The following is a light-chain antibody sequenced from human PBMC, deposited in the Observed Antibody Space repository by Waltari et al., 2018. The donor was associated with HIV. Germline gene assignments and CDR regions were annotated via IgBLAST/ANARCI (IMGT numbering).Light chain of an antibody. J-gene: IGLJ2*01. CDR2: GVN. Sequence: QSALTQPPSASGSPGQSVTFSCTGTSRDVGAYNFVSWYQQHPGKAPKLILYGVNQRPSGVPDRFSGSKSGNTASLTVSGLQADDEADYYCSSYAGPNHLLFGGGTKLTVL. V-gene: IGLV2-8*01. CDR3: SSYAGPNHLL. CDR1: SRDVGAYNF.